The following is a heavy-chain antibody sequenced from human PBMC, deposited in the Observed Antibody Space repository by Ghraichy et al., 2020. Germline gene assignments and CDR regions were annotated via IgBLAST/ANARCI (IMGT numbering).Heavy chain of an antibody. J-gene: IGHJ1*01. D-gene: IGHD3-22*01. V-gene: IGHV4-39*01. Sequence: SETLSLTCTVSGGFISSSSYYWGWIRQPPGKGLEWIGSLYYSGSTHYNPSLKSRVTISVDTSKNQFSLKLSSVTAADTAVYYCARQGVWSDSSGYYWPEYFQHWGQGTLVTVSS. CDR1: GGFISSSSYY. CDR2: LYYSGST. CDR3: ARQGVWSDSSGYYWPEYFQH.